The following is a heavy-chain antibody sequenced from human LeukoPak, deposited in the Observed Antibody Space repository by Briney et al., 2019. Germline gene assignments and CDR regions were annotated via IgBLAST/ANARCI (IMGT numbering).Heavy chain of an antibody. D-gene: IGHD1-26*01. CDR1: GFTFSSYA. Sequence: GGSLRLSCAASGFTFSSYAMHWVRQAPGKGLEWVAVISYDGSNKYYADSVEGRFTISRDNSKNTLYLQMNSLRAEDTAVYYCARGRGPATENWFDPWGQGTLVTVSS. J-gene: IGHJ5*02. CDR3: ARGRGPATENWFDP. CDR2: ISYDGSNK. V-gene: IGHV3-30*01.